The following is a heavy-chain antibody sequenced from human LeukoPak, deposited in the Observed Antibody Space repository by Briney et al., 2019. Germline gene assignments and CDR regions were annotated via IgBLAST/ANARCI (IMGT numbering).Heavy chain of an antibody. D-gene: IGHD1-7*01. Sequence: SETLSLTCTASGGSISSSSYYWGWIRQPPGKGLEWIGTIHYSGSTYYNSSLKSRLTISVETSKNQFSLKLTSVTAADTAVYYCARAVGSTTRYYYMDVWGKGTTVTVSS. CDR3: ARAVGSTTRYYYMDV. V-gene: IGHV4-39*01. CDR2: IHYSGST. J-gene: IGHJ6*03. CDR1: GGSISSSSYY.